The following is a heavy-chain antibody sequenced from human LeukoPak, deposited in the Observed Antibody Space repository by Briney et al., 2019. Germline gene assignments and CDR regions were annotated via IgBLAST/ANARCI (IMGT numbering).Heavy chain of an antibody. CDR1: GVSISRFY. CDR3: VQTTGWPGFDY. Sequence: PSETLSLTCTTSGVSISRFYWSWVRQPPGKGLEWIGNIYSGVPTYFNPSLKSRVIISVDTSKNQFSLNLTSVTAADTAMYYCVQTTGWPGFDYWTQRILVTVSS. V-gene: IGHV4-4*09. D-gene: IGHD1-1*01. CDR2: IYSGVPT. J-gene: IGHJ4*02.